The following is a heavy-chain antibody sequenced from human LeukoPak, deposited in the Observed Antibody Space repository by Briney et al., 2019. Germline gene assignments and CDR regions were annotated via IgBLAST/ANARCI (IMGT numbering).Heavy chain of an antibody. V-gene: IGHV4-34*01. CDR1: GGSFSGYY. CDR2: INHSGST. J-gene: IGHJ4*02. CDR3: ARGQAMGYYFDY. Sequence: SETLTLTCAVYGGSFSGYYWSWIRQPPGKGLEWIGEINHSGSTNYNPSLKSRVTISVDTSKNQFSLKLSSVTAADTAVYYCARGQAMGYYFDYWGQGTLVTVSS. D-gene: IGHD5-18*01.